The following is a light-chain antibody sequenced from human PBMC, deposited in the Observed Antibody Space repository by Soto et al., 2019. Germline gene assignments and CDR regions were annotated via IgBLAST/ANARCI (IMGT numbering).Light chain of an antibody. Sequence: EIVMTQSPATLSVSPGGRATLSCRASQSISGTLAWYQQKPGQAPRLLIYGASTRATGIPDRFSGSGSGTDFTLTISRLEPEDSAVYYCQQYGSSPTWTFGQGTKVDNK. CDR1: QSISGT. CDR3: QQYGSSPTWT. CDR2: GAS. J-gene: IGKJ1*01. V-gene: IGKV3-20*01.